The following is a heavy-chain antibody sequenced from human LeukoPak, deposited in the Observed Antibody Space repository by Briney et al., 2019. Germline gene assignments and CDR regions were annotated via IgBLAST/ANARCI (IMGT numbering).Heavy chain of an antibody. CDR1: GGTFSSYA. CDR2: IIPIFGTA. V-gene: IGHV1-69*05. CDR3: ASGIQLGYYYYYYMDV. J-gene: IGHJ6*03. Sequence: ASVKVSCKASGGTFSSYAISWVRQAPGQGLEWMGGIIPIFGTANYAQKFQGRVTITTDESTSTAYMELSSLRSEDTAVYYCASGIQLGYYYYYYMDVWGKGTTVTVSS. D-gene: IGHD5-18*01.